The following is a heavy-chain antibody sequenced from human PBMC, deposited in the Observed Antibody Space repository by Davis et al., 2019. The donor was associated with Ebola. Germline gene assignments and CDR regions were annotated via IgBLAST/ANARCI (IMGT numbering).Heavy chain of an antibody. CDR1: GYTFTSYD. J-gene: IGHJ6*02. Sequence: ASVKVSCKASGYTFTSYDINWVRQATGQGLEWMGWMNPNSGNTGYAQKFQGRVTMTRNTSISTAYMELSSLRSEDTAVYYCASSMIGSGGSRARRRYYYYGMDVWGQGTTATVSS. CDR3: ASSMIGSGGSRARRRYYYYGMDV. CDR2: MNPNSGNT. D-gene: IGHD2-15*01. V-gene: IGHV1-8*01.